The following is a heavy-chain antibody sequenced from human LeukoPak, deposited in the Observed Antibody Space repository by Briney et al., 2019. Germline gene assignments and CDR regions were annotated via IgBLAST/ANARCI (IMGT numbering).Heavy chain of an antibody. CDR1: GFTFSSYG. CDR3: AKGPYQLLINNWFDP. J-gene: IGHJ5*02. D-gene: IGHD2-2*01. Sequence: GGSLRLSCAASGFTFSSYGMHWVRQAPGKGLEWVAVISYDGSNKYYADSVKGRFTISRDNSKNTLYLQMNSLGAEDTAVYYCAKGPYQLLINNWFDPWGRGTLVTVSS. V-gene: IGHV3-30*18. CDR2: ISYDGSNK.